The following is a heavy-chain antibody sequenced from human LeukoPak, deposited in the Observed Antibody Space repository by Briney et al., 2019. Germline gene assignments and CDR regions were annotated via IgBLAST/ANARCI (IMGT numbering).Heavy chain of an antibody. CDR1: GFTFSSYA. Sequence: PGGSLRLSCAASGFTFSSYAVSWVRQAPGKGLEWVSAISGSGGSTYYADSVKGRFTISRDNSKNTLYLQMNSLRAEDTAVYYCAKDRGQYDFWSGYFLKGGQGTLVTVSS. D-gene: IGHD3-3*01. CDR2: ISGSGGST. CDR3: AKDRGQYDFWSGYFLK. V-gene: IGHV3-23*01. J-gene: IGHJ4*02.